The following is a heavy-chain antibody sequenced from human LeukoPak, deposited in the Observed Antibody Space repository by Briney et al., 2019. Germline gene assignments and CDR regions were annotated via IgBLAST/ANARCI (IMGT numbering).Heavy chain of an antibody. CDR3: AREPFSMARESTRNAFDI. D-gene: IGHD3-10*01. V-gene: IGHV3-21*01. CDR2: ISSSSSYT. Sequence: GGSLRLSCAGSGFTFNNYGMNWVRPAPGKGVEWVSFISSSSSYTYYADSVRGRFTISRDNARSSLNLHMNSLRAEDTAVYYCAREPFSMARESTRNAFDIWGQGTMVTVSS. J-gene: IGHJ3*02. CDR1: GFTFNNYG.